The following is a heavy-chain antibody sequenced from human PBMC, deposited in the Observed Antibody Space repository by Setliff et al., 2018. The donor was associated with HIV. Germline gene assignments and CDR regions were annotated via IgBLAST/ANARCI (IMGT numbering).Heavy chain of an antibody. J-gene: IGHJ4*02. CDR1: GGSVNSGSYY. V-gene: IGHV4-61*01. CDR3: ARYSPRGYTLTGPY. Sequence: PSETLSLTCTVSGGSVNSGSYYWSWLRQPPGKGLEWIGYIYYSGSTKHNPSLKSRVTISLDPSKNQFSLKLTSVTAADMAVYYCARYSPRGYTLTGPYWGQGTLVTVSS. D-gene: IGHD6-25*01. CDR2: IYYSGST.